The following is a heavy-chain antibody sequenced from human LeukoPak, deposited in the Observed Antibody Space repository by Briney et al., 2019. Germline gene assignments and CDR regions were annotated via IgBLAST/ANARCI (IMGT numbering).Heavy chain of an antibody. CDR2: IIPILGIA. CDR3: ARDEAYGDYGDY. V-gene: IGHV1-69*04. CDR1: GGTFSSYA. Sequence: ASVKVSCKASGGTFSSYAISWVRQAPGQGLEWMGRIIPILGIANHAQKFQGRVTITADKSTSTAYMELSSLRSEDTAVYYCARDEAYGDYGDYWGQGTLDTVSS. D-gene: IGHD4-17*01. J-gene: IGHJ4*02.